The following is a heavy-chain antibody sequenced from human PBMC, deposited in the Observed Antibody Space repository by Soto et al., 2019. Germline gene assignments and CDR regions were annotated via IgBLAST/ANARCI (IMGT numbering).Heavy chain of an antibody. V-gene: IGHV3-23*01. D-gene: IGHD3-10*01. Sequence: GGSLRLSCAASGFTFSSYAMSWVRQAPGKGLEWVSAISGSGGSTYYADSVKGRFTISRDNSKNTLYLQMNSLRAEDTAVYYCAKGFRFGELFPQRGMDVWGQGTTVTVSS. CDR2: ISGSGGST. CDR1: GFTFSSYA. CDR3: AKGFRFGELFPQRGMDV. J-gene: IGHJ6*02.